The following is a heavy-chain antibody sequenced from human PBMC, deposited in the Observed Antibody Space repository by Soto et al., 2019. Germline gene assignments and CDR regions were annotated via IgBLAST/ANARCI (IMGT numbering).Heavy chain of an antibody. CDR3: ARDGANSGAFDI. CDR1: GGTFSSYT. V-gene: IGHV1-69*04. CDR2: IIPILGIA. Sequence: ASVKVSCKASGGTFSSYTISWVRQAPGQGLEWMGRIIPILGIANYAQKFQGRVTITADKSTGPAYMELSSLGSEDTAVYYCARDGANSGAFDIWGQGTMVTVSS. D-gene: IGHD2-8*01. J-gene: IGHJ3*02.